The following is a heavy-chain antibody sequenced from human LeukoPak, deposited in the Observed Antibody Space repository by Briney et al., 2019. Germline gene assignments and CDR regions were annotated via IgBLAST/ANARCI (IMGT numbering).Heavy chain of an antibody. D-gene: IGHD6-13*01. V-gene: IGHV4-61*02. CDR1: GDSISSGSYY. J-gene: IGHJ5*02. CDR3: ARASSWYYPNDH. CDR2: VYTSGST. Sequence: SQTLSLTCTVSGDSISSGSYYWSWIRQPAGKGLEWIGRVYTSGSTNYSPSLKSRVTISVDTSKNQFSLNLSSVTAADTAVYYCARASSWYYPNDHWGQGTLVTVSS.